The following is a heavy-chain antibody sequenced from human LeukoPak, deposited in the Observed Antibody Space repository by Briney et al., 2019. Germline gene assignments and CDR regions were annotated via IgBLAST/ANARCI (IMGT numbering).Heavy chain of an antibody. J-gene: IGHJ4*02. Sequence: GGSLRLSCAASGFTFTSYSMNWVRQAPGKGLGWVAVISYDGSNKYYADSVKGRFTISRDNSKNTLYLQMNSLRAEDTAVYYCAKDLYSSSWKTSPYYFDYWGQGTLVTVSS. V-gene: IGHV3-30*18. CDR1: GFTFTSYS. CDR2: ISYDGSNK. CDR3: AKDLYSSSWKTSPYYFDY. D-gene: IGHD6-13*01.